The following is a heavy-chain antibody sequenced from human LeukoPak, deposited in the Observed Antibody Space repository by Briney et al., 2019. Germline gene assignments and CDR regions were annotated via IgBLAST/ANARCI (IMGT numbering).Heavy chain of an antibody. CDR2: INHSGST. CDR1: GGSFSGYY. J-gene: IGHJ1*01. CDR3: ASGRGGYGSFYFQH. Sequence: PSETLSLTCAVSGGSFSGYYWSWIRQPPGKGLEWIGEINHSGSTNYNPALKSRVTILVDTSKKQFSLKLSSVAVADTAVYYCASGRGGYGSFYFQHWGQGTLVTVSS. D-gene: IGHD6-6*01. V-gene: IGHV4-34*01.